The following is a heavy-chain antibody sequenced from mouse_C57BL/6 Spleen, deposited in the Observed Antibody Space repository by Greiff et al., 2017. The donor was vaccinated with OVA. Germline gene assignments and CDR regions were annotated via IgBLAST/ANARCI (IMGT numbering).Heavy chain of an antibody. CDR3: AMGITLYYYGSSFYAMDY. CDR2: IYPSDSET. V-gene: IGHV1-61*01. Sequence: VKLQEPGAELVRPGSSVKLSCKASGYTFTSYWMDWVKQRPGQGLEWIGNIYPSDSETHYNQKFKDKATLTVDKSSSTAYMQLSSLTSEDSAVYYCAMGITLYYYGSSFYAMDYWGQGTSVTVSS. J-gene: IGHJ4*01. CDR1: GYTFTSYW. D-gene: IGHD1-1*01.